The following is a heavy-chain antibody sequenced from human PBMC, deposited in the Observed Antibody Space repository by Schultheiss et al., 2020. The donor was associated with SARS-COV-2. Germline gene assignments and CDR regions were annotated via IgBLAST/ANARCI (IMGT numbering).Heavy chain of an antibody. CDR2: IKQDGSEK. V-gene: IGHV3-7*01. CDR1: GFTFSNYG. D-gene: IGHD6-19*01. J-gene: IGHJ4*02. CDR3: ARDASSGCDY. Sequence: GGSLRLSCAASGFTFSNYGIHWVRQAPGKGLEWVANIKQDGSEKYYVDSVKGRFTISRDNSKNTLYLQMNSLRAEDTAVYYCARDASSGCDYWGQGTLVTVSS.